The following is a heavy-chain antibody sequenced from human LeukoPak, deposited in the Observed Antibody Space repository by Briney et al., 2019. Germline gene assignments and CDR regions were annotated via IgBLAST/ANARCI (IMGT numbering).Heavy chain of an antibody. J-gene: IGHJ4*02. CDR2: IHPTDGST. Sequence: ASVKVSCKTSGYTFSTYYMHWVRQAPGQGLEWLGIIHPTDGSTSYTQKIQGRVTMTRDTATGAVYLELSSLRSEDTAVYWCARANGGGLDYWGQGTLITVSS. CDR1: GYTFSTYY. V-gene: IGHV1-46*01. D-gene: IGHD3-10*01. CDR3: ARANGGGLDY.